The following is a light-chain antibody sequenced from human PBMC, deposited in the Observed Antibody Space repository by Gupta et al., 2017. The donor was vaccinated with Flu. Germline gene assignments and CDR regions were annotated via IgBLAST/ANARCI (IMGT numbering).Light chain of an antibody. CDR1: QSVSNNY. J-gene: IGKJ1*01. Sequence: DIVLTQSPGTLSLSPGERVTLSCRASQSVSNNYLAWYQQKPGQAPRLLIAGASNRATGIPDRFSGSGSGTDFTLTISGLQPADSAVYYCQQDGSSPKTFGQGTKVEIK. CDR3: QQDGSSPKT. V-gene: IGKV3-20*01. CDR2: GAS.